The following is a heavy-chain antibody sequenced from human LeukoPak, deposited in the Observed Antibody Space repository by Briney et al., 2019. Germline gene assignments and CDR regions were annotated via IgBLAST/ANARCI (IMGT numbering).Heavy chain of an antibody. V-gene: IGHV3-7*01. CDR3: ARDSVHCTNGVCYHFDY. CDR1: GFTFTTYW. CDR2: IKQDGTEK. Sequence: GGSLRLSCAASGFTFTTYWLGWVRQPPGKGLEWVANIKQDGTEKYYVDSVKGRFTISRDNAKNSLYLQMNSLRAEDTAVYYCARDSVHCTNGVCYHFDYWGQGTLVTVSS. J-gene: IGHJ4*02. D-gene: IGHD2-8*01.